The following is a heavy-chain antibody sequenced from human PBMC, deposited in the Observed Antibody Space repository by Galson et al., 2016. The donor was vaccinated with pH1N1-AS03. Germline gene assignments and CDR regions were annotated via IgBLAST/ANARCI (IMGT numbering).Heavy chain of an antibody. Sequence: SLRLSCAASGFNVSNYWMTWVRQAPGKGLEWVANIKEDGSEKSYVDSVKGRFTISRDNSKNSLYLQMNSLRVEDTALYYCARYGSSPWFDPWGQGTLVTVSS. CDR1: GFNVSNYW. D-gene: IGHD6-6*01. CDR3: ARYGSSPWFDP. V-gene: IGHV3-7*01. CDR2: IKEDGSEK. J-gene: IGHJ5*02.